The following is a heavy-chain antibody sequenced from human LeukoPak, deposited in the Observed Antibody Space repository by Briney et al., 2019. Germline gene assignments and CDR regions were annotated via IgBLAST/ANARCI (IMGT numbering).Heavy chain of an antibody. V-gene: IGHV1-2*02. J-gene: IGHJ3*02. D-gene: IGHD1-26*01. Sequence: GASVKVSCKASGYTFTGYYMHWVRQAPGQGLEWMGWINPISGGTNYAQKFQGRVTMTRDTSISTAYMELSRLRSDDTAVYYCARGGIVGAKRAFDIWGQGTMVTVSS. CDR2: INPISGGT. CDR1: GYTFTGYY. CDR3: ARGGIVGAKRAFDI.